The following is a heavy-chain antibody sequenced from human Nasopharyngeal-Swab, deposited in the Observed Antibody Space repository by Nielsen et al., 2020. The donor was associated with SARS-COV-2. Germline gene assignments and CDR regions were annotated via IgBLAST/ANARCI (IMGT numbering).Heavy chain of an antibody. CDR1: GGSIGSSTYY. Sequence: SETLSLTCTVSGGSIGSSTYYWAWIRQPPGKGLEWIGSIYYGGSTYYNPSLKSRVTTSVDTSKNQFSLKLSSVTAADTAVYYCATLSSSWYEYYFDYWGQGTLVTVSS. J-gene: IGHJ4*02. CDR3: ATLSSSWYEYYFDY. D-gene: IGHD6-13*01. V-gene: IGHV4-39*01. CDR2: IYYGGST.